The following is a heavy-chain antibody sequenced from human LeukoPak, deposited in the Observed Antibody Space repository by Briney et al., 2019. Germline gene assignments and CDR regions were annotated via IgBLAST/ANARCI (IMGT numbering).Heavy chain of an antibody. CDR3: ANSIRYFDWLLMI. CDR2: ISGSGGST. D-gene: IGHD3-9*01. V-gene: IGHV3-23*01. CDR1: GFTFSSYA. Sequence: GGSLRLSCAASGFTFSSYAMSWVRQAPGKGLEWVSAISGSGGSTYYADSVKGRFTISRDNSKNTLYLQMNSLRAEDTAEYYCANSIRYFDWLLMIWGQGTLVTVSS. J-gene: IGHJ4*02.